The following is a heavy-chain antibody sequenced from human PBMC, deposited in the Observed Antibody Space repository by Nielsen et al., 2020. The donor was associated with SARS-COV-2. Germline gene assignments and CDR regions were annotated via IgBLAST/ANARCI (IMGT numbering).Heavy chain of an antibody. CDR1: GFTFSSYA. CDR3: ARDRGDGYNLYYFDY. Sequence: GESLKISCAASGFTFSSYAMHWVRQAPGKGLEWVAVISYDGSNKYYADSVKGRFTIFRDNSKNTLYLQMNSLRAEDTAVYYCARDRGDGYNLYYFDYWGQGTLVTVSS. J-gene: IGHJ4*02. CDR2: ISYDGSNK. V-gene: IGHV3-30-3*01. D-gene: IGHD5-24*01.